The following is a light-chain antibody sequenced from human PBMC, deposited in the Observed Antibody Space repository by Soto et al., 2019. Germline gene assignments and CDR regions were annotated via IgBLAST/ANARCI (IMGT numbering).Light chain of an antibody. V-gene: IGKV3-20*01. J-gene: IGKJ1*01. CDR1: QSISSSY. Sequence: EIVLTQSPGTLSLSPGERATLSCRASQSISSSYLAWYQQKPGQAPRLLIYDASSRATGIPDRFSGSGSGTDFTLTISRLEPEDFAVYYCQQYVSSPPTFGQGTKVEAK. CDR3: QQYVSSPPT. CDR2: DAS.